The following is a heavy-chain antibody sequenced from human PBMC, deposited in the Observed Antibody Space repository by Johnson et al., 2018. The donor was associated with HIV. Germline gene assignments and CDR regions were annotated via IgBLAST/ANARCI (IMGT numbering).Heavy chain of an antibody. V-gene: IGHV3-15*01. CDR3: TTRYNWNNKRSACDI. CDR2: IKSKTDGGTT. J-gene: IGHJ3*02. D-gene: IGHD1-1*01. CDR1: GFTFSNAW. Sequence: MQLVESGGGLVKPGGSLRLSCAASGFTFSNAWMSWVRQAPGKGLEWVGRIKSKTDGGTTDYAAPVKGRFTISRYDSKNTLYLQMNSLKTEDTAVYYCTTRYNWNNKRSACDIWGQGKIVTVSS.